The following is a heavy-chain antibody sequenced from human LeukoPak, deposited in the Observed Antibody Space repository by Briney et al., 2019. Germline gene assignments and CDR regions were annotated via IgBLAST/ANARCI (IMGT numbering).Heavy chain of an antibody. CDR1: GFTFAIHA. J-gene: IGHJ4*02. D-gene: IGHD3-22*01. CDR3: ARDPTAYYDSSGYYLNTIDY. CDR2: IWYDGSYK. V-gene: IGHV3-33*08. Sequence: GGSLRLSCAASGFTFAIHAMTWVRQAPGKGLEWVAVIWYDGSYKYYADSVKGRFTISRDNSKNTLYLQMNSLRAEDTAVYYCARDPTAYYDSSGYYLNTIDYWGQGTLVTVSS.